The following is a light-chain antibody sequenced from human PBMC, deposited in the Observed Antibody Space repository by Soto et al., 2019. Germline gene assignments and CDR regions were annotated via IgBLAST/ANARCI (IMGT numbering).Light chain of an antibody. CDR2: EGS. CDR3: CSYAGSSTLV. CDR1: SSDVGSYNL. Sequence: QSVLTQPASLSGAPGQSITISCTGTSSDVGSYNLVSWYQQHPGKAPKLMIYEGSKRPSGVSNRFSGSKSGNTASLTISGLQAEDEADYYCCSYAGSSTLVFGGGTKLTVL. V-gene: IGLV2-23*01. J-gene: IGLJ2*01.